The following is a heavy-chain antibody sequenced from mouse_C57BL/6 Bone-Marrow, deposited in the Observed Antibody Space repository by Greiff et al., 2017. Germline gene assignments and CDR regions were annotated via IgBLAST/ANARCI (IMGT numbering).Heavy chain of an antibody. D-gene: IGHD6-1*01. Sequence: EVQLVEPGGGLVKPGGSLKLSCAASGFTFSDYGMHWVRQAPAKGLEWVAYISSGSSTIYYADTVKGRFTITRDNAKNTLFLQITSLRSEDTAMYYCAMQGSYVAMDYWGQGTSVTVSS. V-gene: IGHV5-17*01. J-gene: IGHJ4*01. CDR2: ISSGSSTI. CDR1: GFTFSDYG. CDR3: AMQGSYVAMDY.